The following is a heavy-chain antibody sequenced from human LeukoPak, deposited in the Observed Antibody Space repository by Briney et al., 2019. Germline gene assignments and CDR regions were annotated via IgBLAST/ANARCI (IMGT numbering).Heavy chain of an antibody. J-gene: IGHJ4*02. D-gene: IGHD6-13*01. Sequence: PGGSLRLSCAASGFTVSSNSMSWVRQAPGKGLEWVSVIYSGGSTYYADSVKGRFTISRDNSKNTLYLQMNSLRAEDTAVYFCARGMESSSWTYVYRGQGTLVTVSS. V-gene: IGHV3-53*01. CDR1: GFTVSSNS. CDR2: IYSGGST. CDR3: ARGMESSSWTYVY.